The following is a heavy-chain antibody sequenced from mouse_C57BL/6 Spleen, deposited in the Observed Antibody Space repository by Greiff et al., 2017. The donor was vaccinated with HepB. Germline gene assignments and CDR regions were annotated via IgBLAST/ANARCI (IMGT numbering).Heavy chain of an antibody. V-gene: IGHV10-3*01. D-gene: IGHD2-4*01. CDR3: VRDGDDYDSYAMDY. CDR1: GFTFNTYA. CDR2: IRSKSSNYAT. J-gene: IGHJ4*01. Sequence: EVQGVESGGGLVQPKGSLKLSCAASGFTFNTYAMHWVRQAPGKGLEWVARIRSKSSNYATYYADSVKDRFTISRDDSQSMRYLQMNNLKTEDTAMYYCVRDGDDYDSYAMDYWGQGTSVTVSS.